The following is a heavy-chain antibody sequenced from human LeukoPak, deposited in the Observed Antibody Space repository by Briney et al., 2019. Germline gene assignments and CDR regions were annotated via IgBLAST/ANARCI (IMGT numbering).Heavy chain of an antibody. V-gene: IGHV1-69*05. Sequence: GASVKVSCKASGGTFSSYAISWVRQAPGQGLEWMGGIIPIFGTANYAQKLQGRVTMTTDTSTSTAYMELRSLRSDDTAVYYCARTDYGSSWYVRSYYYYYYMDVWGKGTTVTISS. CDR2: IIPIFGTA. CDR1: GGTFSSYA. CDR3: ARTDYGSSWYVRSYYYYYYMDV. D-gene: IGHD6-13*01. J-gene: IGHJ6*03.